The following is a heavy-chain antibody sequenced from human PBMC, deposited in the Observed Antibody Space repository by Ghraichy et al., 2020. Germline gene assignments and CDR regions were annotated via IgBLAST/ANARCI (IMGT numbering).Heavy chain of an antibody. CDR3: ALMTRSNNWQYYFDY. CDR2: LYWDDDK. CDR1: GFALSTNGVG. Sequence: SGPTLVKPTQTLTLTCTFSGFALSTNGVGVGWIRQPPGKTLEWLALLYWDDDKRYSPSLKSRLAITKDTSKNQVLLTMTNMDPVDTATFYCALMTRSNNWQYYFDYWGRGTLVTVSS. J-gene: IGHJ4*02. D-gene: IGHD1-1*01. V-gene: IGHV2-5*02.